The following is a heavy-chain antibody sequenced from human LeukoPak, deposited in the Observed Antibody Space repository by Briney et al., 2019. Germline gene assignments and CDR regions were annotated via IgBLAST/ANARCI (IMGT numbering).Heavy chain of an antibody. CDR1: GYTFTSYD. CDR2: MNPNSGNT. V-gene: IGHV1-8*03. Sequence: ASVKVSCKPSGYTFTSYDINWVRQATGQGREWMGWMNPNSGNTGYAQKFQGRVTITRNTSISTAYMELSSLRSEDTAVYYCARAWAVRIAAAGKGRWFDPWGQGTLVTVSS. D-gene: IGHD6-13*01. J-gene: IGHJ5*02. CDR3: ARAWAVRIAAAGKGRWFDP.